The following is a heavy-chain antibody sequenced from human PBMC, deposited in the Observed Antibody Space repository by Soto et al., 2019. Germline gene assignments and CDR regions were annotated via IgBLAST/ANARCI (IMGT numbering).Heavy chain of an antibody. CDR1: GFTFSSYG. CDR2: ISYDGSNE. D-gene: IGHD6-19*01. J-gene: IGHJ4*01. V-gene: IGHV3-30*18. CDR3: AKEITVAGDFDY. Sequence: GGSLRLSCVASGFTFSSYGIHWVRQAPGKGLEWVAVISYDGSNEYYADSVKGRFTISRDNSKNTLYLQMDSLRPEDTAVYYCAKEITVAGDFDYWGNGTLVTVSS.